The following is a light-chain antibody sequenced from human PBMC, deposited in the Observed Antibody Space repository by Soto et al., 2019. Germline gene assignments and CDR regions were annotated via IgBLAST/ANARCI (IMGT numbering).Light chain of an antibody. V-gene: IGKV3-20*01. CDR2: AAS. CDR3: QQFATSPQT. J-gene: IGKJ2*01. CDR1: QSIRNNQ. Sequence: EIVWTQSPGTLSLSPGESATLSCRASQSIRNNQVAWYQLKPGQAPRLLIYAASSRATGNPDRFRGVGSVKHFTLTIRRLEPEDFGVYFCQQFATSPQTCGQGTRLEIK.